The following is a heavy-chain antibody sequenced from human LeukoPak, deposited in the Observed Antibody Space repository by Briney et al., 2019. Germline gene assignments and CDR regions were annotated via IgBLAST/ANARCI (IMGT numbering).Heavy chain of an antibody. CDR3: VRLVSY. J-gene: IGHJ4*02. CDR2: IDPNSGGT. V-gene: IGHV1-2*02. Sequence: ASVKVSCKASGYTFTGYYMYWVRQAPGQGLEWMGWIDPNSGGTYYAQKFQGRVTMTRDTSITTAYMELSRLTSDDTAVYYCVRLVSYWGQGTLVTVSS. CDR1: GYTFTGYY. D-gene: IGHD2-8*02.